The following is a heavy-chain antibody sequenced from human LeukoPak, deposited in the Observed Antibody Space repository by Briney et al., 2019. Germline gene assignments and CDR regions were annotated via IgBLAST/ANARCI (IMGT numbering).Heavy chain of an antibody. CDR1: LYTFTSYY. J-gene: IGHJ6*03. CDR2: INPSGGST. V-gene: IGHV1-46*01. Sequence: ASVKVSCKASLYTFTSYYMHGVRQAPGQGLEWRGIINPSGGSTSYAQKFQGRVTMNRDTSISTAYMELSRLRSDDKAVYYCARVLEGATSEGYYYYYMDVWGKGTTVTISS. CDR3: ARVLEGATSEGYYYYYMDV. D-gene: IGHD1-26*01.